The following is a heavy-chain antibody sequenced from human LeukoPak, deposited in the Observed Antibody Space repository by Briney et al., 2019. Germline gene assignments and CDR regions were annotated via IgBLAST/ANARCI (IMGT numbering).Heavy chain of an antibody. V-gene: IGHV3-72*01. CDR1: GFTFSDYY. D-gene: IGHD3-9*01. J-gene: IGHJ4*02. CDR2: TRNKANSYTT. CDR3: VRVDQQYYFDY. Sequence: GGSLRLSCAASGFTFSDYYMSWIRQAPGKGLEWVGRTRNKANSYTTEYAASVKGRFTISRDDSKNSLYLQMNSLKTEDTAVYYCVRVDQQYYFDYWGQGTLVTVSS.